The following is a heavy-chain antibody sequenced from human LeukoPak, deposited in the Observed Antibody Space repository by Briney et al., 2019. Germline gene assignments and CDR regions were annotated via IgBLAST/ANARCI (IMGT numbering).Heavy chain of an antibody. J-gene: IGHJ4*02. CDR1: GGSISNYY. CDR3: ARAPVYGDFFFDY. Sequence: PSETLSLTCTVTGGSISNYYWGWIRQPPGKGLESIGYMYYSGDTNYNPSLKSRVAISVDTSKKQISLKLRSVTAADTAIYYCARAPVYGDFFFDYWGQGTLVTVSS. V-gene: IGHV4-59*01. CDR2: MYYSGDT. D-gene: IGHD4-17*01.